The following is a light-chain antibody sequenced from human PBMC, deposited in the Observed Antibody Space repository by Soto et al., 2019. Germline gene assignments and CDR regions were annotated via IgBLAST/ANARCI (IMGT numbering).Light chain of an antibody. CDR1: SSDVGRYNY. Sequence: QSALTQPASVSGSPGQSITISCTGTSSDVGRYNYVSWYRQHPGTAPKLIISDVNSRPSGISNRFSGSKSGNTASLTISGLQAEDEAYYYFSSYTSDITQVFGGGTKLTVL. CDR3: SSYTSDITQV. J-gene: IGLJ3*02. V-gene: IGLV2-14*01. CDR2: DVN.